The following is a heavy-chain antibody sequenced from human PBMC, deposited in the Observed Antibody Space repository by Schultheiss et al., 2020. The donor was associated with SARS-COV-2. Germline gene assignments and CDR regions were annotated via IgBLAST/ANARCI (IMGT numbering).Heavy chain of an antibody. Sequence: GGSLRLSCAASEFTFKDAWMSWVRQAPGKGLEWVSVIYSGGSTYYADSVKGRFTISRDNSKNTLYLQMNSLRAEDTAVYYCARGPYSNPSYYYYGMDVWGQGTTVTVSS. V-gene: IGHV3-66*02. J-gene: IGHJ6*02. CDR2: IYSGGST. CDR1: EFTFKDAW. D-gene: IGHD4-11*01. CDR3: ARGPYSNPSYYYYGMDV.